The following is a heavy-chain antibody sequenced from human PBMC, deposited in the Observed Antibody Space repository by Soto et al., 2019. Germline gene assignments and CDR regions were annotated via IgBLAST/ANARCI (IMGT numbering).Heavy chain of an antibody. CDR2: IKQDGSEK. V-gene: IGHV3-7*05. Sequence: EVQLVESGGGLVQPGGSLRLSCAASGFTFSSYWMSWVRQAPGKGLEWVANIKQDGSEKYYVDSVKGRFTISRDNAKNSLYLQMNSLRAEDTAVYYCARDRSALLWFGLDYWGQGTLVTVSS. J-gene: IGHJ4*02. D-gene: IGHD3-10*01. CDR3: ARDRSALLWFGLDY. CDR1: GFTFSSYW.